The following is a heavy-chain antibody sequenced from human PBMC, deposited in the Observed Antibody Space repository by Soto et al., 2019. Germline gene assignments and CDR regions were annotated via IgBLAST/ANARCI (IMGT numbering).Heavy chain of an antibody. J-gene: IGHJ4*02. V-gene: IGHV3-23*01. CDR1: GFSFSSYS. D-gene: IGHD3-22*01. CDR2: ISGSGSGT. Sequence: GGSLRLSCAASGFSFSSYSIYWVRQAPGKGLAWVSGISGSGSGTYYADSVKGRFPISRDNSKNTLYLQMHSLRAEDPAMSYLEKGRLGYYDTFDYWGQGTLVTVSS. CDR3: EKGRLGYYDTFDY.